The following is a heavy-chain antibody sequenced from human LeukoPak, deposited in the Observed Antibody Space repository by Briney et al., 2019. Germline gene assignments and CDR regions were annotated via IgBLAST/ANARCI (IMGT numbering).Heavy chain of an antibody. J-gene: IGHJ6*03. V-gene: IGHV3-23*01. D-gene: IGHD3-10*01. CDR3: VRRAGSFTLPKPVTYHYYMDV. Sequence: GGSLRLSCTASGFTFSDYAMSWVRQVPGKGLEWVSSISSKSSGKYHAESVRGRFAISRDNSKTTLYLQMNSLGAEDSAIYYCVRRAGSFTLPKPVTYHYYMDVWGKGTSVTVSS. CDR2: ISSKSSGK. CDR1: GFTFSDYA.